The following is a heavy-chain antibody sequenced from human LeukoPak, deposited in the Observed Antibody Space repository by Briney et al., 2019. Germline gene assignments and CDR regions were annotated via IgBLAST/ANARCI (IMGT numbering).Heavy chain of an antibody. J-gene: IGHJ5*02. CDR3: TTDEYCSGGSCYWFDP. CDR2: IKSKTDGGTT. V-gene: IGHV3-15*01. D-gene: IGHD2-15*01. CDR1: GFTFSNAW. Sequence: PGGSLRLSCAASGFTFSNAWMSWVRLAPGKGLEWVGRIKSKTDGGTTDYAAPVKGRFTISRDDSKNTLYLQMNSLKTEDTAVYYCTTDEYCSGGSCYWFDPWGQGTLVTVSS.